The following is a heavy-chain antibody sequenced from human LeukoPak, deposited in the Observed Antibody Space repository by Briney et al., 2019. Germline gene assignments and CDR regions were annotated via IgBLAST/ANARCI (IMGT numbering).Heavy chain of an antibody. J-gene: IGHJ5*02. Sequence: GESLKISCKGSGYSFTSYWIGWVRQMPGKGLEWMGIIYPGDSDTRYSPSFQGQATISADKSISTAYLQWSSLKASDTAMYYCARLRIAAAGTGSYWFDPWGQGTLVTVSS. CDR3: ARLRIAAAGTGSYWFDP. CDR1: GYSFTSYW. D-gene: IGHD6-13*01. CDR2: IYPGDSDT. V-gene: IGHV5-51*01.